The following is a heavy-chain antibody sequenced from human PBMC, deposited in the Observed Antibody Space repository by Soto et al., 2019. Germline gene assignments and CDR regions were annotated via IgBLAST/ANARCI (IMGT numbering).Heavy chain of an antibody. J-gene: IGHJ6*02. CDR3: AKRYYYDGSGPYGMDV. CDR1: GFTVSNNY. CDR2: IYSGGYT. D-gene: IGHD3-22*01. V-gene: IGHV3-53*01. Sequence: GGSLRLSCAVSGFTVSNNYMSWVRQAPGKGLEGVSVIYSGGYTAYGDSVKGRFTISRDNSKNTVFLQMRSLRAEDTAVYYCAKRYYYDGSGPYGMDVWGQGTTVTVSS.